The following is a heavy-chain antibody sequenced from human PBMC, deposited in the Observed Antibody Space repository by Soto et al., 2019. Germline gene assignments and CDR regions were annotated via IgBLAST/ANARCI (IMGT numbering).Heavy chain of an antibody. Sequence: PSETLSLTCTVSGGSISSGVYYWSWFRQHPGKGLEWIGCIYYSGSTYYNPSLKSRVTISVDTSKNQFSLKLSSVTAADTAVYYCARGPPLGYWGQGTLVTVSS. CDR1: GGSISSGVYY. V-gene: IGHV4-31*03. CDR2: IYYSGST. CDR3: ARGPPLGY. J-gene: IGHJ4*02.